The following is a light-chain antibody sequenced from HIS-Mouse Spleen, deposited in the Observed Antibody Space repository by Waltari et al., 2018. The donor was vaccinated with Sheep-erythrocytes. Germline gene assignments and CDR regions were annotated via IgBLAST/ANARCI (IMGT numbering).Light chain of an antibody. V-gene: IGKV2-28*01. CDR1: QSLLHSNGYNY. CDR2: LGS. Sequence: DIVMTQSPLSLPVTPGEPASISCRSSQSLLHSNGYNYLDWYLQKPGPSPQLLIYLGSNRGSGVPDRFSGSGSGTDFTLKSSRVEAGDVGVYYCMQALQTPLTFGGGTKVEIK. J-gene: IGKJ4*01. CDR3: MQALQTPLT.